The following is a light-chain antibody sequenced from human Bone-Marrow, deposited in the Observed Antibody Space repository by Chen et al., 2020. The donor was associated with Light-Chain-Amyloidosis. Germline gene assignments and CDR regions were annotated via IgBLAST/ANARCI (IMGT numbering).Light chain of an antibody. J-gene: IGLJ1*01. CDR2: EVT. V-gene: IGLV2-14*01. CDR3: CSYTITNTLV. CDR1: SSDVGGDNH. Sequence: QSALTQPASVSGSPGQSITISCTGTSSDVGGDNHVSWYQQHPDKAPKLMIYEVTNRPSWVPDRFSGSKSANTASLTISGLQTEDEADYFCCSYTITNTLVFGSGTRVTVL.